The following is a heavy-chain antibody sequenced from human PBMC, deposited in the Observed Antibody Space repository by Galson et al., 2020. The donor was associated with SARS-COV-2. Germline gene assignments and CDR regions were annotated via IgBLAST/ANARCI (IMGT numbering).Heavy chain of an antibody. J-gene: IGHJ6*02. CDR3: ARGGRVVVVAALNYYYYGMDV. CDR2: ISAYNGNT. V-gene: IGHV1-18*01. Sequence: GESLKISCKASGYTFTSYGISWVRQAPGQGLEWMGWISAYNGNTNYAQKLQGRVTMTTDTSTSTAYMELRSLRSDDTAVYYCARGGRVVVVAALNYYYYGMDVWGQGTTVTVSS. CDR1: GYTFTSYG. D-gene: IGHD2-15*01.